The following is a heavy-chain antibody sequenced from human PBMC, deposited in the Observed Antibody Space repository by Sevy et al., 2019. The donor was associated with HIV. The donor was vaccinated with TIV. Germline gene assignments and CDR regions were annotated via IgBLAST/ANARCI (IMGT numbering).Heavy chain of an antibody. CDR3: TSRFGGYYYDSSGYYDQGAGAFDI. Sequence: GGSLRLSCAASGFTFSGSAMHWVRQASGKGLEWVGRIRSKANSYATAYAASVKGRFTISRDDSKNTAYLQMNSLKTEDTAVYYCTSRFGGYYYDSSGYYDQGAGAFDIWGQGTMVTVS. V-gene: IGHV3-73*01. CDR2: IRSKANSYAT. CDR1: GFTFSGSA. J-gene: IGHJ3*02. D-gene: IGHD3-22*01.